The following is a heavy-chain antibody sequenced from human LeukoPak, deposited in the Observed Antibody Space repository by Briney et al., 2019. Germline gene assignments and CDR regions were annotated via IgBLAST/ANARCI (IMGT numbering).Heavy chain of an antibody. J-gene: IGHJ4*02. CDR2: IVVGSGNT. Sequence: ASVKVSCKASGYTFTSYGISWVRQAPGQGLEWIGWIVVGSGNTNYAQKFQERVTITRDMSTSTAYMELSSLRSEDTAVYYCAADPWGTVTTKFDYWGQGTLVTVSS. V-gene: IGHV1-58*02. D-gene: IGHD4-17*01. CDR1: GYTFTSYG. CDR3: AADPWGTVTTKFDY.